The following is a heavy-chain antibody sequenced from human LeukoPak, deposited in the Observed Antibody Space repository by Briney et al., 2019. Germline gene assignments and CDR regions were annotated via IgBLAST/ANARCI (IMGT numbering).Heavy chain of an antibody. CDR3: ARERRGQTWNHGIDV. D-gene: IGHD1-1*01. V-gene: IGHV1-18*01. Sequence: ASVKVSCKASGYTFTSYTISWVRQAPGQGLEWMGWISGYNGDTNYAQNVQDRVTMTTDTSTGTAYMGLRSLRSDDTAVYYCARERRGQTWNHGIDVWGQGTTVTVSS. CDR2: ISGYNGDT. CDR1: GYTFTSYT. J-gene: IGHJ6*02.